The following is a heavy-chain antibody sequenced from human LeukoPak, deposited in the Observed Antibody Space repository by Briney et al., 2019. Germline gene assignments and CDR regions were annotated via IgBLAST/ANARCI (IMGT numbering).Heavy chain of an antibody. D-gene: IGHD3-9*01. V-gene: IGHV4-4*07. CDR3: ARLPLRYFDWLPSMYFDL. Sequence: SETLSLTCTVSGGSISSYYWSWIRQPAGKGLEWIGRIYTSGSTNYNPSLKSRVTMSVDTSKNQFSLKLSSVTAADTAVYYCARLPLRYFDWLPSMYFDLWGRGTLVTVSS. CDR1: GGSISSYY. CDR2: IYTSGST. J-gene: IGHJ2*01.